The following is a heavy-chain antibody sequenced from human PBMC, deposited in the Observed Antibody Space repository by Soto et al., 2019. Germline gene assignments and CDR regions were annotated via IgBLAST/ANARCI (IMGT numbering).Heavy chain of an antibody. J-gene: IGHJ5*02. CDR1: GGSISSGGYS. V-gene: IGHV4-30-2*01. CDR3: DRGNSLYDFWSGYYTWWFDP. CDR2: IYHSGST. Sequence: QLQLQESGSGLVKPSQTLSLTCAVSGGSISSGGYSWSWIRQPPGKGLEWIGYIYHSGSTYYNPSHKRRVTISVDRSKNQFSMKLSSVTAADTAVYYCDRGNSLYDFWSGYYTWWFDPWGQGTLVTVSS. D-gene: IGHD3-3*01.